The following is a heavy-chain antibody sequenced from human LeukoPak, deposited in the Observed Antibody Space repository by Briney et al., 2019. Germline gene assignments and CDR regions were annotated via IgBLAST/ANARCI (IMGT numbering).Heavy chain of an antibody. D-gene: IGHD3-22*01. CDR2: ISDSGGRT. V-gene: IGHV3-23*01. Sequence: GGSLRLSCAVSGITLSNYGMSWVRQAPGKGLEWVARISDSGGRTNYADSVKGRFTISRDNPKNTLYLQMHSLRAEDTAVYFCAKRGVVIRVILVGFHKEAYYFDSWGQGGLVTVSS. J-gene: IGHJ4*02. CDR1: GITLSNYG. CDR3: AKRGVVIRVILVGFHKEAYYFDS.